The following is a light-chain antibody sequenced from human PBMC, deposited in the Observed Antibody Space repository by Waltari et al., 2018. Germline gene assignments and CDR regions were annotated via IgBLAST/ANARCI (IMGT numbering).Light chain of an antibody. J-gene: IGKJ3*01. CDR1: QSISDN. V-gene: IGKV3-15*01. CDR3: QQNNTWPPGT. Sequence: DIVMTQPPAAVSVSPGERATLSCRANQSISDNLAVYQHKTGQPPRLLISRASTRATGAPARFSGSGSGTEFTLTISSLQSEDSAIDFCQQNNTWPPGTFGQGTKVDIK. CDR2: RAS.